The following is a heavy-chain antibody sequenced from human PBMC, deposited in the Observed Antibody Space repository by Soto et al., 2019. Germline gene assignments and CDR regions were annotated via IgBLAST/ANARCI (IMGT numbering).Heavy chain of an antibody. Sequence: QVQLVQSGAEVKKPGASVKVSCKASGYTFTSYAMHWVRQAPGQRLEWMGWINAGNGNTKYSQKFQGRVTITRDTSASTAYMELSSLRSEDTAVYYCARATRVLRFGVGGWFDPWGQGTLVTVSS. CDR3: ARATRVLRFGVGGWFDP. V-gene: IGHV1-3*01. CDR1: GYTFTSYA. D-gene: IGHD3-10*01. CDR2: INAGNGNT. J-gene: IGHJ5*02.